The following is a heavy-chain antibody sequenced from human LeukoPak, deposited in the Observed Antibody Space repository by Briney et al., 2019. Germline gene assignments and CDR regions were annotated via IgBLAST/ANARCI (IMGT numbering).Heavy chain of an antibody. CDR2: ISSSSSYI. V-gene: IGHV3-21*01. CDR3: ARNSFSSIAALWSY. CDR1: GFTFSSYS. Sequence: GGSLRLSCAASGFTFSSYSMNWVRQAPGKGLEWVSSISSSSSYIYHADSVKGRFTISRDNAKNSLYLQMNSLRAEDTAVYYCARNSFSSIAALWSYWGQGTLVTVSS. D-gene: IGHD6-6*01. J-gene: IGHJ4*02.